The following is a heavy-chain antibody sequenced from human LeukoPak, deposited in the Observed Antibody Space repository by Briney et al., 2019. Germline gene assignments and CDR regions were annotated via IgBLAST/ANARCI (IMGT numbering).Heavy chain of an antibody. CDR2: INHSGST. D-gene: IGHD2-21*02. CDR3: ARGRTAIHPPYYYYYMDV. Sequence: SETLSLTCTVSGGSTSSGGYYWSWIRQPPGKGLEWIGEINHSGSTNYNPSLKSRVTISVDTSKNQFSLKLSSVTAADTAVYYCARGRTAIHPPYYYYYMDVWGKGTTVTVSS. J-gene: IGHJ6*03. CDR1: GGSTSSGGYY. V-gene: IGHV4-39*07.